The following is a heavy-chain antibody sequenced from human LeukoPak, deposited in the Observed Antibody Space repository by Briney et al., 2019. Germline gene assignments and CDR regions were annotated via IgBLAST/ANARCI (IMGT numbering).Heavy chain of an antibody. J-gene: IGHJ4*02. CDR1: GFTFTKAW. CDR2: IKSKTDGGTA. V-gene: IGHV3-15*01. Sequence: GGSLRLSCAASGFTFTKAWMSWVRQAPGKGLEWVGRIKSKTDGGTADFATPVKGRFTISRDDSQNTPYLQLNTLKAEDTAVYYCSTASESYFDYWGQGTLVTVSS. D-gene: IGHD2-2*01. CDR3: STASESYFDY.